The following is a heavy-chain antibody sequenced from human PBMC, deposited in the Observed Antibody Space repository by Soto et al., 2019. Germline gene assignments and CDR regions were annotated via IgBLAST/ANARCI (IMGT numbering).Heavy chain of an antibody. J-gene: IGHJ4*02. CDR3: GRHGGAHCGDSGGFVY. CDR1: GGSIRDYF. V-gene: IGHV4-59*01. Sequence: SETLSLTCTVSGGSIRDYFWTWIRQPPGKGLEWIGYIYYSGRTNYNPSLKSRVSISVDTSKNHFSLQLRSVAAAETAVYYCGRHGGAHCGDSGGFVYWGQGTLVTVSS. D-gene: IGHD4-17*01. CDR2: IYYSGRT.